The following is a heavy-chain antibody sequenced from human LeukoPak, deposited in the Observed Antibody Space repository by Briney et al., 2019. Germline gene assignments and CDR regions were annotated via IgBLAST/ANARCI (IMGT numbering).Heavy chain of an antibody. D-gene: IGHD3-10*01. V-gene: IGHV1-18*04. Sequence: ASVKVSCKASGYTFTSYGISWVRQAPGQGLEWMGWISAYNGNTNYAQKLQGRVTMTTDTSTSTAYMELRSLGSDDTAVYYCARTLGPPYYYGSGSYDFDYWGQGTLVTASS. CDR3: ARTLGPPYYYGSGSYDFDY. CDR2: ISAYNGNT. J-gene: IGHJ4*02. CDR1: GYTFTSYG.